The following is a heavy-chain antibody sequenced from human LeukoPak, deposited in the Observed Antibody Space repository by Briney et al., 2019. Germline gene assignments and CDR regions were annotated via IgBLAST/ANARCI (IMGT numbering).Heavy chain of an antibody. CDR1: GFTLSSYA. Sequence: GGSLRLSCAASGFTLSSYAMHWVRQAPGKGLEWVAVVSYDGTNKYYADSVKGRFTISRDNSKNTLYLQMNSLRAEDTAVYYCAREACPYRLCYYDSSGYSLNYYFDYWGQGTLVTVSS. J-gene: IGHJ4*02. CDR3: AREACPYRLCYYDSSGYSLNYYFDY. V-gene: IGHV3-30-3*01. D-gene: IGHD3-22*01. CDR2: VSYDGTNK.